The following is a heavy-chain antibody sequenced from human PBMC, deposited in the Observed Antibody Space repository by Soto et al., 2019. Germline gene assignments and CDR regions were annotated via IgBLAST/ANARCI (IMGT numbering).Heavy chain of an antibody. CDR3: ARATGYCSSTSCLYYYYSMHV. CDR1: GYTFTSYG. J-gene: IGHJ6*02. V-gene: IGHV1-18*04. CDR2: ISAYNGNT. D-gene: IGHD2-2*01. Sequence: ASVKVSCKASGYTFTSYGISWVRQAPGQGLEWMGWISAYNGNTNYAQKLQGRVTMTTDTSTSTAYMELRSLRSDDTAVYYCARATGYCSSTSCLYYYYSMHVCGPGTTVTV.